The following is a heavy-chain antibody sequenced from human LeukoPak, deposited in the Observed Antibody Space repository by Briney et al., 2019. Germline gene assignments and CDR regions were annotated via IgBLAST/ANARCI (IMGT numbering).Heavy chain of an antibody. CDR1: GCSFSSYY. CDR3: ASERAGGGTMVPSFDI. CDR2: INHSGST. D-gene: IGHD4/OR15-4a*01. V-gene: IGHV4-34*09. J-gene: IGHJ3*02. Sequence: PSETLSLTCAVSGCSFSSYYWSWIRQPPGKGLEWIGEINHSGSTNYNPSLKSRVTISLDPSNNHFSLKLTSVPAADPAVYYCASERAGGGTMVPSFDIWGQGTMVTVSP.